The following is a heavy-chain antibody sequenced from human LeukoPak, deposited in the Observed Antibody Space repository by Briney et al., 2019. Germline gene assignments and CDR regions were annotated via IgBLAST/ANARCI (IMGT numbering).Heavy chain of an antibody. V-gene: IGHV3-30*02. CDR2: IRYDGSEK. CDR3: AKDPWDCSGRSCPMYYYYMDV. Sequence: PGGSLRLSCAASVFTFRSYGMHWVRGAPGRGREGVAFIRYDGSEKYYANYVEGRCTISRDHSKNAVYLQMNSLRAEDTAVYYCAKDPWDCSGRSCPMYYYYMDVWGKGTTVTVSS. CDR1: VFTFRSYG. J-gene: IGHJ6*03. D-gene: IGHD2-15*01.